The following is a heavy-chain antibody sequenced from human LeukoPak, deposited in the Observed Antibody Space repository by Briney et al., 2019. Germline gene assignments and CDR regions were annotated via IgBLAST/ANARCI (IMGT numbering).Heavy chain of an antibody. Sequence: GGSLRPSCAVSGLTFSSSWMDWVRQAPGKGLEWVASINPDGNKKYSADSVKGRFTISRDNAENSLYLQMNSLRAEDTAVYYCARDLPYDSSGYYFDWGQGTLVTVSS. CDR2: INPDGNKK. J-gene: IGHJ4*02. D-gene: IGHD3-22*01. CDR3: ARDLPYDSSGYYFD. V-gene: IGHV3-7*01. CDR1: GLTFSSSW.